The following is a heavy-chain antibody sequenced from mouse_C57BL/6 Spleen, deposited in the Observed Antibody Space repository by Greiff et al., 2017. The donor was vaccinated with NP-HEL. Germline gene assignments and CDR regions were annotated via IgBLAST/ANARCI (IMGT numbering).Heavy chain of an antibody. J-gene: IGHJ3*01. D-gene: IGHD1-1*01. CDR1: GFTFSDYG. CDR3: ARQNSLLRGFAY. Sequence: EVKLMESGGGLVKPGGSLKLSCAASGFTFSDYGMHWVRQAPEKGLEWVAYISSGSSTIYYADTVKGRFIISRDNAKNTLFLQMNSLRSEDTAMYYCARQNSLLRGFAYWGQGTLVTVSA. V-gene: IGHV5-17*01. CDR2: ISSGSSTI.